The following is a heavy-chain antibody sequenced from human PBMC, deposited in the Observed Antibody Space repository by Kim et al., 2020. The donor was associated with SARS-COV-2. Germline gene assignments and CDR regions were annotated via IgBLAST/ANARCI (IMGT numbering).Heavy chain of an antibody. D-gene: IGHD3-22*01. J-gene: IGHJ4*02. Sequence: YAQKFQGRVTITADESTSTAYMELSSLRSEDTAVYYCARDSSGYYYYFDYWGQVTLVTVSS. V-gene: IGHV1-69*01. CDR3: ARDSSGYYYYFDY.